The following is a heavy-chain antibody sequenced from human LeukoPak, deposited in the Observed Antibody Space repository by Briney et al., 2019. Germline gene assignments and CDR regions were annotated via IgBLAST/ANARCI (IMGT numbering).Heavy chain of an antibody. CDR1: GFTFSDYA. CDR2: ISGGGETT. J-gene: IGHJ5*02. CDR3: ARGVVVVVAATYNWFDP. D-gene: IGHD2-15*01. Sequence: SGGSLRLSCAASGFTFSDYAMSWVRQAPGKGLEWASIISGGGETTYYADSVKGRFTISRDNAKNSLYLQMNSLRAEDTAVYYCARGVVVVVAATYNWFDPWGQGTLVTVSS. V-gene: IGHV3-23*01.